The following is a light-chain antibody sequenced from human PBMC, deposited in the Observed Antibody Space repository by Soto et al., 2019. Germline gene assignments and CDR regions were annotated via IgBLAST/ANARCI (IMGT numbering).Light chain of an antibody. CDR2: DAS. V-gene: IGKV3-11*01. CDR1: QSVSRH. Sequence: EIVLTQSPATLSLSPGERATLSCRASQSVSRHLAWYQQKPGQAPRLLSYDASNRATGIPPRFSGSGSGTDFTLTIISREPEDFVAYYFQQRNNWPPVTFGGGTKLEIK. J-gene: IGKJ4*01. CDR3: QQRNNWPPVT.